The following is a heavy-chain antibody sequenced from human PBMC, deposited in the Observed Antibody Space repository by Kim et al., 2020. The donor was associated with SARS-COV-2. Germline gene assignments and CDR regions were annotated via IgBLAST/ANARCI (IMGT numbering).Heavy chain of an antibody. Sequence: PYLKSRVTISVEKSKNQFPLKLSYVTAADTAVYYCARAAAAILGDYYFDYWGQGTLVTVSS. CDR3: ARAAAAILGDYYFDY. J-gene: IGHJ4*02. D-gene: IGHD6-13*01. V-gene: IGHV4-39*06.